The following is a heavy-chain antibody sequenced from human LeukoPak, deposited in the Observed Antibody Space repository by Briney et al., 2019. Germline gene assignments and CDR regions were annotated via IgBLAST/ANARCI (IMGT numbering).Heavy chain of an antibody. Sequence: ASVKVSSKASGYTFTNSDINWVRQATGQGLEWMGWMNPNSGDSGNIQKFQGRVTMTRDTSINTAYMELSSLRSEDTAVYYCARSYPSGRNFDYWGQGTLVTVSS. D-gene: IGHD2-21*01. CDR2: MNPNSGDS. CDR1: GYTFTNSD. J-gene: IGHJ4*02. CDR3: ARSYPSGRNFDY. V-gene: IGHV1-8*01.